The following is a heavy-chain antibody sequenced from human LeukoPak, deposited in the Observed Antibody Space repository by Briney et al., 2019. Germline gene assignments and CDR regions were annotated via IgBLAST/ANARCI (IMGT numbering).Heavy chain of an antibody. CDR3: ARQEYCSGGSCYTWFDP. J-gene: IGHJ5*02. Sequence: GESLKISCKASGYSFPNYWIGWVRHMPGNALEWMGVIYPDDSDTRYSPSFQGQVTISADKSISTAYLQWSSLKASDTAMYYCARQEYCSGGSCYTWFDPWGQGTLVTVSS. CDR2: IYPDDSDT. CDR1: GYSFPNYW. V-gene: IGHV5-51*01. D-gene: IGHD2-15*01.